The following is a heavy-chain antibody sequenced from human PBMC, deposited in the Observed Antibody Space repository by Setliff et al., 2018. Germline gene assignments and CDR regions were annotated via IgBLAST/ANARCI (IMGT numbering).Heavy chain of an antibody. J-gene: IGHJ6*03. CDR1: GGSFSGYY. CDR2: IIHSGST. V-gene: IGHV4-34*12. CDR3: AREQWLDPPGYYYMDV. D-gene: IGHD6-19*01. Sequence: SETLSLTCAVYGGSFSGYYWSWIRQPPGKRLEWIGEIIHSGSTNYNPSLKSRVTISVDMSKNQFSLKLSSVTAADTAVYYCAREQWLDPPGYYYMDVWAKGTTVTVSS.